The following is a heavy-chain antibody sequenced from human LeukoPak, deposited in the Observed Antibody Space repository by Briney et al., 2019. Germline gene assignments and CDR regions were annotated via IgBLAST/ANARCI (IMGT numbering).Heavy chain of an antibody. CDR1: GFTFSAYA. J-gene: IGHJ6*03. D-gene: IGHD6-13*01. CDR3: ARSYSSTPQYYYYYYMDV. CDR2: ISGSSYST. V-gene: IGHV3-23*01. Sequence: GGSLRLSCAASGFTFSAYAMGWVRRAPGKGLEWVSAISGSSYSTYYADSVKGRFTVSRDNSKNTLYLQMNSLRAEDTAVYYCARSYSSTPQYYYYYYMDVWGKGTTVTVSS.